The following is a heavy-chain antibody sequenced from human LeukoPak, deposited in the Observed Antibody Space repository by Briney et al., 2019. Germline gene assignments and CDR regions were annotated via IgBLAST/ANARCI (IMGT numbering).Heavy chain of an antibody. D-gene: IGHD3-22*01. J-gene: IGHJ3*02. Sequence: SETLSLTCTVSGGSISSYYWSWIRQPAGKGLEWIGRIYTSGSTNYNPSPKSRVTMSVDTSKNQVSLKLSSVTAADTAVNYWARGRSSGYYDSSGFNGADAFDIWGQGTMVTVSS. V-gene: IGHV4-4*07. CDR3: ARGRSSGYYDSSGFNGADAFDI. CDR2: IYTSGST. CDR1: GGSISSYY.